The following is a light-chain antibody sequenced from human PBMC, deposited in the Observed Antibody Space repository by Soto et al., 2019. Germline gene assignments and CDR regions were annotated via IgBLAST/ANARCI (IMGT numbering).Light chain of an antibody. V-gene: IGKV1-33*01. CDR3: QQYDNLPFT. CDR1: QDISNY. Sequence: DIQMTQSPSSLSASVGDRVTITCQASQDISNYLNCYQQKPGKAPKLLIYDASNLETGVPSRFSGSGSGTDFIFTISSLQPEDIATYYCQQYDNLPFTFGPGTKVDIK. CDR2: DAS. J-gene: IGKJ3*01.